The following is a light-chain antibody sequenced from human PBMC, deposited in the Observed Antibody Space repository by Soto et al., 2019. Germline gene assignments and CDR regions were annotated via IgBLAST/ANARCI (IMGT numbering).Light chain of an antibody. CDR2: GAK. Sequence: DIQMTQSPSSLSASVGDRVTITCRASQSMSNYLHWYQQQPGKAPNLLIFGAKTLQSGVPSRFSGSGSGTEFTLTISSLQPDDFATYFCQQYSDYSRTFGQGTKVDIK. CDR3: QQYSDYSRT. CDR1: QSMSNY. V-gene: IGKV1-5*01. J-gene: IGKJ1*01.